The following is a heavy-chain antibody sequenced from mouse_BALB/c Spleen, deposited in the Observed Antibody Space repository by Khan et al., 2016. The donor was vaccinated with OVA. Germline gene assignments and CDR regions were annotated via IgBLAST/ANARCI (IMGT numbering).Heavy chain of an antibody. V-gene: IGHV1-7*01. J-gene: IGHJ3*01. Sequence: QVQLKESGAELAKPGASVKMSCKASGYTFTTYWMHWVKQRPGQGLEWIGYIDPSTGYTEYTQKFKDKATLTTDKSSSTAYMQLSSLTSEDSAVYDCARRGLDGIFAYWGQGTLVTVSA. D-gene: IGHD2-1*01. CDR2: IDPSTGYT. CDR1: GYTFTTYW. CDR3: ARRGLDGIFAY.